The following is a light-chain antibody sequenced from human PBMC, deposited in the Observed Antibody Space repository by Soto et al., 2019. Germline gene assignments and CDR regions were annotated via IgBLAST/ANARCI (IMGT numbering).Light chain of an antibody. CDR2: EVS. V-gene: IGLV2-14*01. CDR1: SSDFGGYNY. Sequence: QSALTQPASVSGSPGQSITISCTGTSSDFGGYNYVSWYQQHPAKAPKLMIYEVSNRPSGVSNRFSGSKSGTTASLTISGLQADGEADYYCSSYTSGNTVLFGGGTKLTVL. CDR3: SSYTSGNTVL. J-gene: IGLJ2*01.